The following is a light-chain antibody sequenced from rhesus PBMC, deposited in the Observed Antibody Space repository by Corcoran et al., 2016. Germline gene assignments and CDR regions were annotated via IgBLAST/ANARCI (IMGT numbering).Light chain of an antibody. CDR3: QRYNSVPFT. V-gene: IGKV1-37*01. Sequence: DIQMTQSPSSLSASVGDTVTLTCRASQGISSYLAWYQQKPGKAPKPLIYYASNLKSGVPSRFSGSGSGTEFTLTSSSMQPEDFATYYCQRYNSVPFTFGPGTKLDIK. CDR1: QGISSY. CDR2: YAS. J-gene: IGKJ3*01.